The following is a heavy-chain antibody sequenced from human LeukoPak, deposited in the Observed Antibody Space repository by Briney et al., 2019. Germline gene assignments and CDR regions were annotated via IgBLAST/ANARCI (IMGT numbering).Heavy chain of an antibody. V-gene: IGHV1-2*02. J-gene: IGHJ5*02. CDR3: ARGFLRIAARLDP. Sequence: ASVTVSFTASGYTFTGYYMHWVRQAPGQGLEWMGWINPNSGGTNYAQKFQGRVTMTRDTSISTACMELSRLRSDDTAVYYCARGFLRIAARLDPWGQGTLVTVSS. CDR2: INPNSGGT. D-gene: IGHD6-6*01. CDR1: GYTFTGYY.